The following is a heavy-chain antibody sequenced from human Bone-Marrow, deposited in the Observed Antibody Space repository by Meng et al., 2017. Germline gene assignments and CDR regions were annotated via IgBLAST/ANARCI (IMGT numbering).Heavy chain of an antibody. J-gene: IGHJ4*02. CDR1: GGTFSSNA. CDR2: INAYNGNT. Sequence: VQIVQAGAGGNEPVSAAKVSVKASGGTFSSNAISWVRQAPGQGLEWMGGINAYNGNTDYAQKFQGRVTMTTDTSTSTAYMELRSLRSDDTAVYYCATRGNPYLNCWGQGTLVTVSS. V-gene: IGHV1-18*01. CDR3: ATRGNPYLNC.